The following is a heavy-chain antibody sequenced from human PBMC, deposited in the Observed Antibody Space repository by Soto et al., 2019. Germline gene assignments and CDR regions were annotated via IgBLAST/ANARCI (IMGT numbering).Heavy chain of an antibody. CDR3: ARGRRIVVVVAATYAPNAEYFQH. D-gene: IGHD2-15*01. CDR1: GGSFSGYY. CDR2: INHSGST. V-gene: IGHV4-34*01. J-gene: IGHJ1*01. Sequence: QVQLQQWGAGLLKPSETLSLTCAVYGGSFSGYYWSWIRQPPGKGLEWIGEINHSGSTNYNPSLKSRVTISVDTSKNQFSLKLSSVTAADTAVYYCARGRRIVVVVAATYAPNAEYFQHWGQGTLVTVSS.